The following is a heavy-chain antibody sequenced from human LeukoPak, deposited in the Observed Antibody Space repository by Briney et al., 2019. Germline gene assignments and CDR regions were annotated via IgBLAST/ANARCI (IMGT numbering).Heavy chain of an antibody. CDR3: AKVGELRYFEWSPDY. CDR2: ISYDGSNK. CDR1: GFTFSTYG. J-gene: IGHJ4*02. Sequence: GGSLRLSCAASGFTFSTYGMHWVRQAPGKGLEWVAVISYDGSNKYYADSVKGRFTISRDNSKNTLFLQMISLRADDTAVYCCAKVGELRYFEWSPDYWGQGTLLTVSS. V-gene: IGHV3-30*18. D-gene: IGHD3-9*01.